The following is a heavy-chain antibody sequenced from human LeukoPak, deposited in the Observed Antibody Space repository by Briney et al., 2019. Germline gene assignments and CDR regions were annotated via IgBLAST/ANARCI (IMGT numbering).Heavy chain of an antibody. CDR1: GFTFSSYA. CDR3: AKARGPIAAAGTIGYYGMDV. V-gene: IGHV3-23*01. J-gene: IGHJ6*02. CDR2: ISGSGGST. Sequence: PGGSLRLSCAASGFTFSSYAMSWVRQAPGKGLEWVSAISGSGGSTYYADSVKGRFTISRDNSKNTLYLQMNSLRAEDTAVYYCAKARGPIAAAGTIGYYGMDVWGQGTTVTVSS. D-gene: IGHD6-13*01.